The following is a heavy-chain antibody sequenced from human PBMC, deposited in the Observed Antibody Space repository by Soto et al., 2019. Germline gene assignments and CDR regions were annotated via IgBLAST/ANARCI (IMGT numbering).Heavy chain of an antibody. CDR1: GFTFSSYA. J-gene: IGHJ4*02. V-gene: IGHV3-30-3*01. Sequence: QVQLVESGGGVVQPGRSLRLSCAASGFTFSSYAMYWVRQAPGKGLEWVAVISYDGSNKYYADSVKGRFTISRDNSKNTLYLQMNSLRAEDTAVYYCARDIGTTVTLYYFDYWGQGTLVTVSS. CDR3: ARDIGTTVTLYYFDY. D-gene: IGHD4-17*01. CDR2: ISYDGSNK.